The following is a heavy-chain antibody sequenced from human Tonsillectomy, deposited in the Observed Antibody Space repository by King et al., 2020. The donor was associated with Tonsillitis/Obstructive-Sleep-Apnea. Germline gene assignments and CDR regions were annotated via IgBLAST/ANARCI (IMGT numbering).Heavy chain of an antibody. D-gene: IGHD5-24*01. CDR2: IDWDDDK. V-gene: IGHV2-70*15. Sequence: VTLKESGPALVKPTQTLTLTCTFSGFSLSTSGICVSWIRQPPGKALEWLARIDWDDDKYYSTSLRTRLTISKDTSKNQVVLTMTSMDPVDTATYYCARAGDCYNYSWFDPWGQGTLVTVSS. CDR1: GFSLSTSGIC. J-gene: IGHJ5*02. CDR3: ARAGDCYNYSWFDP.